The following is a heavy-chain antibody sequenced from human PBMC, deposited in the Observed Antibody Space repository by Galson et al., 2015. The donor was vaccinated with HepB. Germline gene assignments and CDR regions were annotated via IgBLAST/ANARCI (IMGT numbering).Heavy chain of an antibody. Sequence: SVKVSCKASGGTFSSYAISWVRQAPGQGLEWMGGIIPIFGTANYAQKFQGRVTITADESTSTAYMELSSLRSEDTAVYYCARSDIYCSGGSCYHGAFDIWGQGTMVTVSS. CDR3: ARSDIYCSGGSCYHGAFDI. D-gene: IGHD2-15*01. CDR1: GGTFSSYA. J-gene: IGHJ3*02. V-gene: IGHV1-69*13. CDR2: IIPIFGTA.